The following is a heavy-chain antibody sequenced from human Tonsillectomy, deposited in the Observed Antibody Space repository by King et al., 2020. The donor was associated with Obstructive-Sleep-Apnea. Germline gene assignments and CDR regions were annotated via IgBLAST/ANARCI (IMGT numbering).Heavy chain of an antibody. CDR2: IYYSGST. Sequence: QLQESGPGLVKPSETLSLTCTVSDGSISNYYWTWIRQPPGKGLEWIGYIYYSGSTNCNPSLKSRVTVSVDTSKNQLSLNLTSLTAADTAVYYCGRGVPRSKLESGWAPFDIWGQGTMVIVSS. J-gene: IGHJ3*02. V-gene: IGHV4-59*01. D-gene: IGHD6-19*01. CDR3: GRGVPRSKLESGWAPFDI. CDR1: DGSISNYY.